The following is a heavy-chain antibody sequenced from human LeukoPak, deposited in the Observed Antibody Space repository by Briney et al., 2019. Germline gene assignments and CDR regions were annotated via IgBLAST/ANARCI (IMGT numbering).Heavy chain of an antibody. J-gene: IGHJ4*02. CDR3: ARDGLLTGYDY. D-gene: IGHD3-9*01. CDR2: IYYSGST. CDR1: GGSISSYY. V-gene: IGHV4-59*12. Sequence: SETLSLTCTVSGGSISSYYWSWIRQPPGKGLEWIGCIYYSGSTYYNPSLKSRVTISVDTSKNQFSLKLSSVTAADTAVYYCARDGLLTGYDYWGQGTLVTVSS.